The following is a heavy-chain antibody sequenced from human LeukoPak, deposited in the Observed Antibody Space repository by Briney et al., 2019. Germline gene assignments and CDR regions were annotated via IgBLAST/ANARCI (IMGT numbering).Heavy chain of an antibody. J-gene: IGHJ6*02. D-gene: IGHD6-13*01. CDR3: ARLLYSSSWYYGMDV. Sequence: SETLSLTCTVSGGSISSGVYYWSWIRQHPGKGLEWIGYIYYSGSTYYNPPLESRVTISVDTSKNQFSLKLNSVPAADTAVYYCARLLYSSSWYYGMDVWGQGTSVTVSS. V-gene: IGHV4-30-4*08. CDR1: GGSISSGVYY. CDR2: IYYSGST.